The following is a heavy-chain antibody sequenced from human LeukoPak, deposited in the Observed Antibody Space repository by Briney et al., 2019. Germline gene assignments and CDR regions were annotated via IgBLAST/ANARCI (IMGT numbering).Heavy chain of an antibody. V-gene: IGHV3-21*01. D-gene: IGHD2-15*01. J-gene: IGHJ5*02. CDR3: ARDCSGGSCLHNWFDP. CDR2: ISSSSSYI. Sequence: PGGSLRLSCAASGFTFSSYSMNWDRQAPGKGLEWVSSISSSSSYIYYADSVKGRFTISRDNAKNSLYLQMNSLRAEDTAVYYCARDCSGGSCLHNWFDPWGQGTLVTVSS. CDR1: GFTFSSYS.